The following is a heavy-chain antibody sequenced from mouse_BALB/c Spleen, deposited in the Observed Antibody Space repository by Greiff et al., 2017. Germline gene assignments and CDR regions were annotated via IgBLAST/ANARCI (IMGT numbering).Heavy chain of an antibody. J-gene: IGHJ2*01. CDR1: GFTFSDYY. CDR3: ARGSYYYGDY. Sequence: EVKLMESGGGLVKPGGSLKLSCAASGFTFSDYYMYWVRQTPEKRLEWVASLSSGGSTYYPDSVKGRFTISRDNARNILYLQMSSLRSEDTAMYYCARGSYYYGDYWGQGTTLTVSS. V-gene: IGHV5-6-5*01. CDR2: LSSGGST. D-gene: IGHD1-1*01.